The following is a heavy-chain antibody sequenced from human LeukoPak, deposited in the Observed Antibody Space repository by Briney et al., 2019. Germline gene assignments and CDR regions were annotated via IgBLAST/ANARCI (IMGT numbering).Heavy chain of an antibody. CDR3: AKAGGSSSPSWYFDL. CDR1: GFTFSSYS. Sequence: GGSLRLSCAASGFTFSSYSMNWVRQAPGKGLEWVSSISSSSSYIYYADSVKGRFTISRDNSKNTLYLQMNSLRAEDTAVYYCAKAGGSSSPSWYFDLWGRGTLVTVSS. CDR2: ISSSSSYI. V-gene: IGHV3-21*01. J-gene: IGHJ2*01. D-gene: IGHD2-2*01.